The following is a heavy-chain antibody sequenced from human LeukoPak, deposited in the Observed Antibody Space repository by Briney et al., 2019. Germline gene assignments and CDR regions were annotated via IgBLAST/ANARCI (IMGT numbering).Heavy chain of an antibody. D-gene: IGHD3-22*01. J-gene: IGHJ4*02. V-gene: IGHV1-69*04. Sequence: ASVKVSCKASGYTFTSYYMHWVRQAPGQGLEWMGRIIPILGIANYAQKFQGRVTITADKSTSTAYMELSSLRSEDTAVYYCARVNYDSSGYPYFDYWGQGTLVTVSS. CDR1: GYTFTSYY. CDR2: IIPILGIA. CDR3: ARVNYDSSGYPYFDY.